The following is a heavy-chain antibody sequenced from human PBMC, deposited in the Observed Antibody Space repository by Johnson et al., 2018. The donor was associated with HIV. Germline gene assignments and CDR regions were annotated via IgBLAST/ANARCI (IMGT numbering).Heavy chain of an antibody. Sequence: QVQLVESGGGVVQPGRSLRLSCAASGFTFSSYAMHWVRQAPGKGMEWVAVISYDGSNKYYADSVKDRFTISRDNSKNSLYLQMNSLRAEDTAVYYCARDLGPSSIAARWIWGQGTMVTVSS. V-gene: IGHV3-30*04. D-gene: IGHD6-6*01. CDR3: ARDLGPSSIAARWI. J-gene: IGHJ3*02. CDR1: GFTFSSYA. CDR2: ISYDGSNK.